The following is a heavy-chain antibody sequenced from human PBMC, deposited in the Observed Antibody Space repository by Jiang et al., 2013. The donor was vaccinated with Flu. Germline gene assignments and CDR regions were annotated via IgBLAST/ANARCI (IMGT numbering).Heavy chain of an antibody. CDR3: AKDPGGSITMIVVVP. D-gene: IGHD3-22*01. CDR2: IRYDGSNK. V-gene: IGHV3-30*02. J-gene: IGHJ5*02. Sequence: VQLLESGGGVVQPGGSLRLSCAASGFTFSSYGMHWVRQAPGKGLEWVAFIRYDGSNKYYADSVKGRFTISRDNSKNTLYLQMNSLRAEDTAVYYCAKDPGGSITMIVVVPWGQGTLVTVSS. CDR1: GFTFSSYG.